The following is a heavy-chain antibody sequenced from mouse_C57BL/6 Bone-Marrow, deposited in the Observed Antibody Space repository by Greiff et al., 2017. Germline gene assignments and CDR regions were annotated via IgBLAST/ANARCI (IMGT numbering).Heavy chain of an antibody. Sequence: QVQLQQPGAELVKPGASVKMSCKASGYTFTSYWITWVKQRPGQGLEWIGDIYPGSGSTNYNEKFKRKATLTVDTSSSTAYVQLSSLTSEDAAVYYCAELGRDYWDQGTTLTVSS. J-gene: IGHJ2*01. CDR1: GYTFTSYW. CDR2: IYPGSGST. CDR3: AELGRDY. V-gene: IGHV1-55*01. D-gene: IGHD4-1*01.